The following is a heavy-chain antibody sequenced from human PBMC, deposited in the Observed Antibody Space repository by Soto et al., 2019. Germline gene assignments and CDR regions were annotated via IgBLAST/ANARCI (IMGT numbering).Heavy chain of an antibody. D-gene: IGHD3-22*01. V-gene: IGHV3-33*01. CDR1: GFTFSSYG. Sequence: PGGSLRLSCAASGFTFSSYGMHWVRQAPGKGLEWVAVIWYDGSNKYYADSVKGRFTISRDNSKNTLYLQMNSLRAEDTAVYYCAREGYDSSGYYSNFDYWGQGTLVTVSS. CDR2: IWYDGSNK. J-gene: IGHJ4*02. CDR3: AREGYDSSGYYSNFDY.